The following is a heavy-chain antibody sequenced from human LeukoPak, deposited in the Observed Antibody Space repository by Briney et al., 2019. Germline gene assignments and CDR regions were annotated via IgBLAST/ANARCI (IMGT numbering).Heavy chain of an antibody. J-gene: IGHJ4*02. Sequence: PGGSLRLSCAASGFTFSSYGMHWVRQAPGKGLEWVANINQGGSEKYYVDSVKGRFTISRDNAKSSLYLQMNSLRAEDTAVYYCAREGRSGWYLDYWGQGTLVTVSS. D-gene: IGHD6-19*01. CDR3: AREGRSGWYLDY. CDR2: INQGGSEK. V-gene: IGHV3-7*01. CDR1: GFTFSSYG.